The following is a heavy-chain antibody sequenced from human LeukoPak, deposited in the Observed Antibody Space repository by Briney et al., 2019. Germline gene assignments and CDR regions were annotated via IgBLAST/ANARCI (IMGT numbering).Heavy chain of an antibody. J-gene: IGHJ4*02. V-gene: IGHV3-30*02. D-gene: IGHD6-13*01. CDR3: ARWAAAATHFDY. CDR2: IRYDGSNK. Sequence: PGGSLRLSCAASGFTFSSYGMHWVRQAPGKGLEWVAFIRYDGSNKYYADSVKGRFTISRDNSKNTLYLQMNSLGAEDTAVYYCARWAAAATHFDYWGQGTLVTVSS. CDR1: GFTFSSYG.